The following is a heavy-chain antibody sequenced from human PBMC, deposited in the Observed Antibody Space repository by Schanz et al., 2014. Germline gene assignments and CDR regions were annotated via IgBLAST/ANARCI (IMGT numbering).Heavy chain of an antibody. Sequence: EVQLVESGGGLVKPGGSLRLSCAASGFTVSSNYMSWVRQAPGKGLEWVSSMYINSGSTQYADSVKGRFIISRDSSKNTLFLQMNSLRAEDTAVYYCARDMLRRYGALEIWGRGTMVTVSS. CDR3: ARDMLRRYGALEI. CDR2: MYINSGST. J-gene: IGHJ3*02. V-gene: IGHV3-66*01. D-gene: IGHD2-8*01. CDR1: GFTVSSNY.